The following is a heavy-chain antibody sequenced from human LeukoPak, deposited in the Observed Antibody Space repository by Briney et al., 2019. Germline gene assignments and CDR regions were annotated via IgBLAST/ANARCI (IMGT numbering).Heavy chain of an antibody. V-gene: IGHV3-23*01. CDR2: ISGSGGST. CDR1: GFTFSSYG. J-gene: IGHJ4*02. D-gene: IGHD3-9*01. Sequence: GGSLRLSCAASGFTFSSYGMSWVRQAPGKGLEWVSAISGSGGSTYYADSVKGRFTISRDNSKNTLYLQMNSLRAEDTAVYYCAKWSSYDILTGSGPLLYFDYWGQGTLVTVSS. CDR3: AKWSSYDILTGSGPLLYFDY.